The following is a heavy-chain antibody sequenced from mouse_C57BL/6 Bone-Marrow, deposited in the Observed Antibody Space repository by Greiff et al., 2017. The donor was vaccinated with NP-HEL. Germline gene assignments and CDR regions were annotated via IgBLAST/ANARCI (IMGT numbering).Heavy chain of an antibody. V-gene: IGHV5-4*01. CDR2: ISDGGSYT. CDR1: GFTFSSYA. CDR3: ARELSYYGSSSFAY. Sequence: DVMLVESGGGLVKPGGSLKLSCAASGFTFSSYAMSWVRQTPEKRLEWVATISDGGSYTYYPYNVKGRFTISRANAKNNLYLQMSHLKSEDTAMYYCARELSYYGSSSFAYWGQGTLVTVSA. J-gene: IGHJ3*01. D-gene: IGHD1-1*01.